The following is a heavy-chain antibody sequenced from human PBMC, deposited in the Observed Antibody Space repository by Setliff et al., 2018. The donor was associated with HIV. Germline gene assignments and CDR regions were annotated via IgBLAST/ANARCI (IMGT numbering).Heavy chain of an antibody. J-gene: IGHJ5*01. Sequence: GGSLRLSCAASGFTFSDYYMNWIRQAPGKGLEWVSYISSSSSSDTNYADSVKGRFTISRDNAKNSLYLQMNSLRAEDTAVYYCASEAGASSGWFGYWGQGTLVTVSS. V-gene: IGHV3-11*06. D-gene: IGHD6-19*01. CDR1: GFTFSDYY. CDR3: ASEAGASSGWFGY. CDR2: ISSSSSSDT.